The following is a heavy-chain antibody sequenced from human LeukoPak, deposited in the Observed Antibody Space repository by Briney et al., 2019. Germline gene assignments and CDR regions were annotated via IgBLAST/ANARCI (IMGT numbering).Heavy chain of an antibody. CDR3: AKSRSGYYRFDY. V-gene: IGHV3-23*01. Sequence: GGSLRLSCVASEFSFSNYAMSWVRQAPGKGLEWVSVISGSGGSTYYADSVKGRFTISRDKSKNTLYLQMNSLRAEDTAVYYCAKSRSGYYRFDYWGQGTLVTVSS. CDR1: EFSFSNYA. D-gene: IGHD3-3*01. J-gene: IGHJ4*02. CDR2: ISGSGGST.